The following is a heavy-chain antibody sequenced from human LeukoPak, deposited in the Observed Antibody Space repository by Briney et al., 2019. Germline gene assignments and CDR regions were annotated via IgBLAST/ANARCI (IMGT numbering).Heavy chain of an antibody. J-gene: IGHJ3*02. CDR1: GYSISSGYY. V-gene: IGHV4-38-2*02. Sequence: SETLSLTCTVSGYSISSGYYWGWIRQPPGKGLEWIGSIYHSGSTYYNPSLKSRVTISVDTSKNQFSLKLSSVTAADTAVYYCARGYSSAPDAFDIWGQGTMVTVSS. CDR3: ARGYSSAPDAFDI. D-gene: IGHD6-19*01. CDR2: IYHSGST.